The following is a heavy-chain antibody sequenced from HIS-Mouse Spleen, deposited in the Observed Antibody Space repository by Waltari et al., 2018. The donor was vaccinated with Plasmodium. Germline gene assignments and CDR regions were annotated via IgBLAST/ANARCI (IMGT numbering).Heavy chain of an antibody. CDR1: GFTFRSYW. Sequence: EVQLVESGGGLVQPGGSLRLSCAASGFTFRSYWMGWVRQAPGKGLEWVDNIKQDGREKYYVDSVKGRFTISRDNAKNSLYLQMNSLRAEDTAVYYCARYYFDYWGQGTLVTVSS. V-gene: IGHV3-7*01. J-gene: IGHJ4*02. CDR2: IKQDGREK. CDR3: ARYYFDY.